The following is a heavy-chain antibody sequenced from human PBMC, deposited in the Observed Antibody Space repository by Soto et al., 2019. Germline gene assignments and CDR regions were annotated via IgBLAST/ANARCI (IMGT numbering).Heavy chain of an antibody. D-gene: IGHD6-19*01. CDR3: AKDLWYSSGWYPYYYYGMDV. J-gene: IGHJ6*02. V-gene: IGHV3-30*18. Sequence: GGSLRLSCAASGFTFSSYGMHWVRQAPGKGLEWVAVISYDGSNKYYADSVKGRFTISRDNSKNTLYLQMNSLRAEDTAVYYCAKDLWYSSGWYPYYYYGMDVWGQGTTVTVSS. CDR1: GFTFSSYG. CDR2: ISYDGSNK.